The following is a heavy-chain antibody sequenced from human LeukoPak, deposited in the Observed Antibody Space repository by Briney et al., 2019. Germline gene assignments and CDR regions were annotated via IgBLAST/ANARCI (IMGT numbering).Heavy chain of an antibody. CDR3: ARDPNRGRGWYRLVY. V-gene: IGHV1-69*04. CDR1: GGTFSSYA. Sequence: ASVKVSCKASGGTFSSYAISWVRQAPGQGLEWMGRIIPILGIANYAQKFQGRVTITADKSTSTAYMELSSLRSEDTAVYYCARDPNRGRGWYRLVYWGQGTLVTVSS. CDR2: IIPILGIA. D-gene: IGHD6-19*01. J-gene: IGHJ4*02.